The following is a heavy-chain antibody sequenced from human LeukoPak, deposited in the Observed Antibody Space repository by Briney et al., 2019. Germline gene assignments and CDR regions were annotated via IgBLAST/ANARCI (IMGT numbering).Heavy chain of an antibody. CDR3: ARDSVTGYSNSNWFDP. CDR1: GFTVSSNY. D-gene: IGHD6-6*01. Sequence: PGGSLRLSCAASGFTVSSNYMSWVRQAPGKGLEWVSVIYSGGSTYYADSVKGRFTISRDNSKNTLYLQMNSLRAEDTAVYYCARDSVTGYSNSNWFDPWGQGTLVTVSS. J-gene: IGHJ5*02. V-gene: IGHV3-66*01. CDR2: IYSGGST.